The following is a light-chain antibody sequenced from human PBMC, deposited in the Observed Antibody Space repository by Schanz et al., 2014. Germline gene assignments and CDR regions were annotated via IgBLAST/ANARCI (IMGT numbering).Light chain of an antibody. CDR1: SSDVGGYNY. CDR3: SSYTSSSTQV. J-gene: IGLJ3*02. V-gene: IGLV2-14*01. Sequence: QSALTQPASVSGSPGQSITISCTGTSSDVGGYNYVSWYQQHRGKAPKLMIYDVSNRPSGVSNRFSGSKSGNTASVTISGLQAEDEADYYCSSYTSSSTQVFGGGTKLTVL. CDR2: DVS.